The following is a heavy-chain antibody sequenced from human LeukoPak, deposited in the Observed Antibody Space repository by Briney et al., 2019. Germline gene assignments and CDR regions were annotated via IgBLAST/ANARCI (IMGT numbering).Heavy chain of an antibody. D-gene: IGHD5-12*01. J-gene: IGHJ4*02. CDR2: MNANSGNA. CDR1: GYTFTSYD. V-gene: IGHV1-8*01. Sequence: ASVKASCKASGYTFTSYDINWVRQAPGQGLEWMGWMNANSGNAGFAQKFQGRVTMTRDTSINTAYMELSSLRSEDTAVYYCGRSGGYHPLDYWGQGTLVTVSS. CDR3: GRSGGYHPLDY.